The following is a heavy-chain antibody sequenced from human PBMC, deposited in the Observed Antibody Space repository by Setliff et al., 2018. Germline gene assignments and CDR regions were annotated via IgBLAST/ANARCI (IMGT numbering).Heavy chain of an antibody. V-gene: IGHV4-34*01. CDR1: GGSFSGYY. Sequence: SQSMSLPCAVYGGSFSGYYWSWIRKPPGKGLEWIGEINHSGSTNYNPSLKSRFTVSMDTSKNQFSLKVSSVTAADTAVYYCARSFSRRAKFLLDYWGQGALVTVSS. CDR2: INHSGST. J-gene: IGHJ4*02. CDR3: ARSFSRRAKFLLDY.